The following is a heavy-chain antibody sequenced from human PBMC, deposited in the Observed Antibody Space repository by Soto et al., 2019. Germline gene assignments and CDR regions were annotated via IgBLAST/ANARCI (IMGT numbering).Heavy chain of an antibody. CDR2: TSGSGGGR. CDR1: GFTFNTYA. CDR3: VREGRGSFDF. Sequence: EVQLLESGGGFVQVGGSLRLSCAASGFTFNTYAMTWVRQAPGKGLEWVSTTSGSGGGRHYADSVTGRFTISRDNSKNTLSLQMSSLTADDTAIYYCVREGRGSFDFWGRGTMVTVSS. J-gene: IGHJ3*01. V-gene: IGHV3-23*01. D-gene: IGHD5-12*01.